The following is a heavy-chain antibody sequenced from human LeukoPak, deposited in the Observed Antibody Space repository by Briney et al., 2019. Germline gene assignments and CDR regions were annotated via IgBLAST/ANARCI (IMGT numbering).Heavy chain of an antibody. J-gene: IGHJ4*02. CDR2: INPNSGGT. CDR1: GYTFTGYY. D-gene: IGHD2-15*01. CDR3: ARDGQEYCSGGSCYSLWFDY. Sequence: ASVKVSCKASGYTFTGYYMHWVRQAPGQGLEWRGWINPNSGGTNYAQKFQGRVTMTRDTSISTAYMELSRLRSDDTAVYYCARDGQEYCSGGSCYSLWFDYWGQGTLVTVSS. V-gene: IGHV1-2*02.